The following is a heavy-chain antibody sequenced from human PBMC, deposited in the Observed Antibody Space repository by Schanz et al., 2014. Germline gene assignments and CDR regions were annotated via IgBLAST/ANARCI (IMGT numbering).Heavy chain of an antibody. Sequence: QVQLVQSEAEVKKPGASVKVSCTASGYTFTSYDINWVRQAPGQGLEWLGWMNPNSGNPGFAQKFRGRVTITADRSTSTAYMELSSLRSEDTAVYYCARAPTAYCSDTSCLGTPFDYWGQGSLVTVSS. CDR3: ARAPTAYCSDTSCLGTPFDY. J-gene: IGHJ4*02. V-gene: IGHV1-8*01. CDR2: MNPNSGNP. CDR1: GYTFTSYD. D-gene: IGHD2-2*01.